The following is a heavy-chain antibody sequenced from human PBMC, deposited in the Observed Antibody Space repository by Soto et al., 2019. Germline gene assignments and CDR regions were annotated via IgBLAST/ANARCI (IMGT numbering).Heavy chain of an antibody. CDR3: ASVETQRYYYGMDG. CDR1: GGTFSSYA. J-gene: IGHJ6*02. D-gene: IGHD2-15*01. CDR2: IIPIFRTA. V-gene: IGHV1-69*13. Sequence: ASVKVSCKASGGTFSSYAISWVRQAPGQGLEWMGGIIPIFRTADYAQKFQGRVTITADESTSTAYMELSSLRSEDTAVYYCASVETQRYYYGMDGCGQGTTVTVSS.